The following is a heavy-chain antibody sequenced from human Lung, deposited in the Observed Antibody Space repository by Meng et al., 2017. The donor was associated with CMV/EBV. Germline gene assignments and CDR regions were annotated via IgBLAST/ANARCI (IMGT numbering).Heavy chain of an antibody. V-gene: IGHV3-21*01. Sequence: GGSLRLXCLASGLTFSNYYMTWVRQAPGKGLEWVSTISSSSTYMYYAVSLKGRFTISRDNARNSLYLQMSSLRGDDTAIYYCVGDYLGYQPLDSWGQGPLVTVSS. D-gene: IGHD3-16*01. CDR2: ISSSSTYM. CDR1: GLTFSNYY. J-gene: IGHJ4*02. CDR3: VGDYLGYQPLDS.